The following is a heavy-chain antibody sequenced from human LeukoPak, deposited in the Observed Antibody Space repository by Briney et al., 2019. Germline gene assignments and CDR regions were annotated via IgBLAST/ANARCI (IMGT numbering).Heavy chain of an antibody. Sequence: PLETLSLTCTVSGGSISSYYWSWLRQPPRKGLEWIRYIYYSGRTNYNPSLKSRVTISVDTSKNQFSLKLSSVTAADTAVYYCAREDYYDSSGYYWGAFDIWGQGTMVTVSS. D-gene: IGHD3-22*01. J-gene: IGHJ3*02. CDR3: AREDYYDSSGYYWGAFDI. V-gene: IGHV4-59*01. CDR2: IYYSGRT. CDR1: GGSISSYY.